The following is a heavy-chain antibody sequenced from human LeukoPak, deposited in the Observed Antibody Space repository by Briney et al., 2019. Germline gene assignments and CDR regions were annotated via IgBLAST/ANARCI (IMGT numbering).Heavy chain of an antibody. Sequence: GGSLRLSCAASGFTVSSNYMSWVRQAPGKGLEWVSVIYSGGSTYYADSVKGRFTIPRDNSKNTLYLQMNSLRAEDTAVYYCARDQRPRGNYMDVWGKGTTVTVSS. CDR3: ARDQRPRGNYMDV. CDR2: IYSGGST. CDR1: GFTVSSNY. J-gene: IGHJ6*03. V-gene: IGHV3-53*01. D-gene: IGHD3-10*01.